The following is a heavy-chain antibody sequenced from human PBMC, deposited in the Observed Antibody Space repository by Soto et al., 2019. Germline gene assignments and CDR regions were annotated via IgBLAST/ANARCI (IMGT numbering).Heavy chain of an antibody. CDR3: AKDIDRRRYFGWAPDY. CDR1: GFTFEDYA. Sequence: EVQLVESGGGFVQPGRSLRLSCVVSGFTFEDYAMHWVRQGPGKGLEWVSGISWNSGSFDYADSVKGRFTISRDNTKKSLYLQMNNLRADDTALYYCAKDIDRRRYFGWAPDYWGQGTLVTVSS. J-gene: IGHJ4*02. D-gene: IGHD3-9*01. V-gene: IGHV3-9*01. CDR2: ISWNSGSF.